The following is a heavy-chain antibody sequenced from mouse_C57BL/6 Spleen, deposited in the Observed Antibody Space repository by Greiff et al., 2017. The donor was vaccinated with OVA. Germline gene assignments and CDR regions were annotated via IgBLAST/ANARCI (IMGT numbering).Heavy chain of an antibody. CDR2: IHPNSGST. CDR1: GYTFTSYW. CDR3: ARGLIYDYDTPGPYAMDY. V-gene: IGHV1-64*01. Sequence: QVQLQQPGAELVKPGASVKLSCKASGYTFTSYWMHWVKQRPGQGLEWIGMIHPNSGSTNYNEKFKSKATLTVDKSSSTAYMQLSSLTSEDSAVYYCARGLIYDYDTPGPYAMDYWGQGTSVTVSS. D-gene: IGHD2-4*01. J-gene: IGHJ4*01.